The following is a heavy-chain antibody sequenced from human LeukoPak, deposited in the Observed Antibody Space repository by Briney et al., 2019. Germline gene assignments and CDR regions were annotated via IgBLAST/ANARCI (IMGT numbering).Heavy chain of an antibody. Sequence: SETLSLTCTVSGGSIGSYYWSWIRQPPGKGLEWIGYIYYSGSTNYNPSLKSRVTISIDTSKNQFSLKLSSVTAADTAVYYCARGNLVAATPFDYWGQGTLVTVSS. CDR1: GGSIGSYY. V-gene: IGHV4-59*12. D-gene: IGHD2-15*01. CDR3: ARGNLVAATPFDY. CDR2: IYYSGST. J-gene: IGHJ4*02.